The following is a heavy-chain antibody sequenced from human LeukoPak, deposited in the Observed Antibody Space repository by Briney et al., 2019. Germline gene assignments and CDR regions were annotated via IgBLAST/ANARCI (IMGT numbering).Heavy chain of an antibody. V-gene: IGHV3-9*03. D-gene: IGHD3-16*01. J-gene: IGHJ6*03. CDR2: IIGNSDNK. CDR1: GSTLDNYP. CDR3: AKGGGGRLIYYYYMDV. Sequence: GGSLKLSWQASGSTLDNYPLHGFRQPQGRGLDGSPGIIGNSDNKKYADSVKGRFTISRDNAKNALYLQMNSLRAEDMALYYCAKGGGGRLIYYYYMDVWGKGTTVTVSS.